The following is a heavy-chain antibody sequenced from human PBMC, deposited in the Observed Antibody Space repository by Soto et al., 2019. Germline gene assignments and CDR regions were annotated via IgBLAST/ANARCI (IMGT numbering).Heavy chain of an antibody. CDR1: GGSISSGDYY. V-gene: IGHV4-30-4*01. CDR2: IDYSGRT. Sequence: QVQLQESGPGLVKPSQTLSITCTVSGGSISSGDYYWSWIRQPPGKGLEWIGYIDYSGRTYYNPSLKSRVTISVDTSKNPFSLKLSSVTAADTAVYYCARSPKGTKVAYWGQGTLVTVSS. J-gene: IGHJ4*02. D-gene: IGHD2-8*01. CDR3: ARSPKGTKVAY.